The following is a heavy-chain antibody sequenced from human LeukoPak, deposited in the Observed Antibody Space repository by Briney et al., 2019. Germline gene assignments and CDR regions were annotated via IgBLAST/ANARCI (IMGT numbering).Heavy chain of an antibody. CDR1: GGTFSSYA. J-gene: IGHJ6*03. CDR2: IIPIFGTA. V-gene: IGHV1-69*05. CDR3: ARGYDFWSGSYHYYMDV. Sequence: ASVKVSCKASGGTFSSYAISWVRQAPGQGLEWMGWIIPIFGTANYAQKFQGRVTITRNTSISTAYMELSSLRSEDTAVFYCARGYDFWSGSYHYYMDVWGKGTTVTVSS. D-gene: IGHD3-3*01.